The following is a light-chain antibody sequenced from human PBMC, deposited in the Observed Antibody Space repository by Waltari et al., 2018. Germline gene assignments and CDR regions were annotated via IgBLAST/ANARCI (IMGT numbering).Light chain of an antibody. J-gene: IGLJ2*01. V-gene: IGLV2-11*01. CDR3: CSYAGSYSFV. CDR2: DVT. CDR1: SSDVGDYNY. Sequence: QSALTQPRSVSGSPGQSVTISCTGTSSDVGDYNYVSWYQQHPDKAPKLMIYDVTKRPSWFPDRFSGSKSGNTASLTISGLQSEDEADYYCCSYAGSYSFVFGGGTKLTVL.